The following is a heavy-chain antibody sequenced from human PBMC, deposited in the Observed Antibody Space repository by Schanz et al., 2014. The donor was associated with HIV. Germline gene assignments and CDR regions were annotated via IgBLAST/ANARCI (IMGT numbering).Heavy chain of an antibody. Sequence: QVQLVQSGAEVKNPGASVKVSCKASGYTFSSYDINWVRQATGQGLEWMGWINPTNGKTFYTQKFRGRVTMTRDTSVNTASMEVSRLMSDDTAVYYCARNQYQMLPFDFWGQGTLVTVSS. D-gene: IGHD2-15*01. J-gene: IGHJ4*02. V-gene: IGHV1-8*01. CDR1: GYTFSSYD. CDR2: INPTNGKT. CDR3: ARNQYQMLPFDF.